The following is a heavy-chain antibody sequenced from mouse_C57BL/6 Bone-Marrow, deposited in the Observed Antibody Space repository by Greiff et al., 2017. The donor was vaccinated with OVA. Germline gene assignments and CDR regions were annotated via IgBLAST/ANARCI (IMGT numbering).Heavy chain of an antibody. V-gene: IGHV1-69*01. J-gene: IGHJ1*03. CDR1: GYTFTSYW. CDR2: IDPSDSYT. D-gene: IGHD4-1*01. CDR3: ARESANWDWYFDV. Sequence: VQLQQPGAELVMPGASVKLSCKASGYTFTSYWMHWVKQRPGQGLEWIGEIDPSDSYTNYNQKFKGKSTLTVDKSSSTAYMQLSSLTSEDSAVYDCARESANWDWYFDVWGTGTTVTVSS.